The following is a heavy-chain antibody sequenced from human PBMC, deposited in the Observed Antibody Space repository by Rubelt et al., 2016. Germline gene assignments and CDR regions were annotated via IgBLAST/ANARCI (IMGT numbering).Heavy chain of an antibody. D-gene: IGHD6-6*01. V-gene: IGHV3-64*04. CDR1: GLTFSSYA. CDR2: ISSNGGSA. Sequence: GGSLRLSCSASGLTFSSYAMHWVRQAPGKGLEYVSAISSNGGSAYYADSVKGRFTISRDNSKKTLYLQMNSLRAEDTAVYYCAKDQRSSDYFDYWGQGTLVTVSS. CDR3: AKDQRSSDYFDY. J-gene: IGHJ4*02.